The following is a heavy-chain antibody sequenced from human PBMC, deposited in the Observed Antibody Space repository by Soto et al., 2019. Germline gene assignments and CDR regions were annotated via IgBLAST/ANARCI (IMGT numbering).Heavy chain of an antibody. J-gene: IGHJ4*02. CDR3: ARAGIAEAIDY. CDR1: GFTFSSYG. V-gene: IGHV3-33*01. D-gene: IGHD6-13*01. CDR2: IWYDGSNK. Sequence: QVQLVESGGGVVQPGRSLRLSCAASGFTFSSYGMHWVRQAPGKGLEWVAVIWYDGSNKYYADSVKGRFTISRDNSKNTLYLQMNSLRAEDTAVYYCARAGIAEAIDYWGQGTLVTVSS.